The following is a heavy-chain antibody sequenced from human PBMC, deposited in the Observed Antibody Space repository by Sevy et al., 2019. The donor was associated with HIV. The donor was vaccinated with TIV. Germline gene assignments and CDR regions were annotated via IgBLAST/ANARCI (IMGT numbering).Heavy chain of an antibody. CDR2: IYYSGST. CDR3: ARLSVAADAFDI. V-gene: IGHV4-39*01. D-gene: IGHD6-19*01. CDR1: GGSISSSSYY. Sequence: SETLSLTCTVSGGSISSSSYYWGWIRQPPGKGLVWIGSIYYSGSTYYNPSLKSRVTISVDTSKNQFSLKLSSVTAAETAVYYCARLSVAADAFDIWGQGTMVTVSS. J-gene: IGHJ3*02.